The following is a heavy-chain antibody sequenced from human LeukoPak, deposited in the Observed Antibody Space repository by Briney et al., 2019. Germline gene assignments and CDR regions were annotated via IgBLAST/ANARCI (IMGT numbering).Heavy chain of an antibody. CDR3: ARDSGGTYSHFDS. J-gene: IGHJ4*02. Sequence: GASVKVSCRASGYTFTDYYMHWVRQAPGQGLEWMGWINPYSGDTNYPQRFQGRVTMTRDTSMTTAYMELSRLKSDDTAIFYCARDSGGTYSHFDSWGQGTLVTVSS. CDR2: INPYSGDT. CDR1: GYTFTDYY. V-gene: IGHV1-2*02. D-gene: IGHD1-26*01.